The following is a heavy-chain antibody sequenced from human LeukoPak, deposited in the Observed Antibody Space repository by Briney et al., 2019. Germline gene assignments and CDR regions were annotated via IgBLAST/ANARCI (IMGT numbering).Heavy chain of an antibody. CDR3: ARALGSDPPDY. Sequence: SETLSLTCTVSGGSISSYYWSWIRQPPGKGLGWIGYIYYSGSTYYNPSLKSRVTISVDTSKNQFSLKLSSVTAADTAVYYCARALGSDPPDYWGQGTLVTVSS. V-gene: IGHV4-59*12. D-gene: IGHD3-10*01. J-gene: IGHJ4*02. CDR2: IYYSGST. CDR1: GGSISSYY.